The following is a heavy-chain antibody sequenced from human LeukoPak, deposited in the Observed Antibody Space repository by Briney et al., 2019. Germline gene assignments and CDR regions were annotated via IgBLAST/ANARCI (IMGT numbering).Heavy chain of an antibody. CDR2: ISGSGGST. CDR3: AKYGAPQIYYYDSSGYYNFFDY. D-gene: IGHD3-22*01. V-gene: IGHV3-23*01. CDR1: GFTFSSYA. J-gene: IGHJ4*02. Sequence: GSLRLSCAASGFTFSSYAMSWVRQAPGKGLEWVSAISGSGGSTYYADSVKGRFTISRDNSKNTLYLQMNSLRAEDTAVYYCAKYGAPQIYYYDSSGYYNFFDYWGQGTLVTVSS.